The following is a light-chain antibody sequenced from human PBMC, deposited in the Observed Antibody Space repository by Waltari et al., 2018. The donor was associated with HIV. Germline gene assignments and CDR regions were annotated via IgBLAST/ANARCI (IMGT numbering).Light chain of an antibody. J-gene: IGLJ3*02. Sequence: QSALTQPPSVSGSPGQSVTISCPGTSSDVGGNNYVSWYQQHPGKAPKLIIYDVTKRPSRVPDRFSGSKSGNTASLTISGLQAEDEADYFCCSYAGGYTLVFGGGTKLTVL. CDR3: CSYAGGYTLV. CDR2: DVT. V-gene: IGLV2-11*01. CDR1: SSDVGGNNY.